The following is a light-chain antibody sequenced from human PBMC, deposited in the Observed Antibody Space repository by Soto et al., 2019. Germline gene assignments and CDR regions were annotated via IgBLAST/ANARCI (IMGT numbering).Light chain of an antibody. CDR3: SSYTSSSTLYV. CDR1: SSDVGGYTY. J-gene: IGLJ1*01. Sequence: QSVLTQPASVSGSRRQSITISCTGASSDVGGYTYVSWYQQHPGKAPKLMIYEVNNRPSGVSNRFSGSKSGNTASLTISGLQAEDEADYYCSSYTSSSTLYVFGTGTKVTVL. V-gene: IGLV2-14*01. CDR2: EVN.